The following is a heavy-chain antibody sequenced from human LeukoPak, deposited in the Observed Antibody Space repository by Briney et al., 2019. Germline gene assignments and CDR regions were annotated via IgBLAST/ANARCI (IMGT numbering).Heavy chain of an antibody. CDR2: ISAYNGNT. D-gene: IGHD6-13*01. CDR1: GYTFTSYG. Sequence: ASVKVSCKASGYTFTSYGISWVRQAPGQGLEWMGWISAYNGNTNYAQKLQGRVTMTTDTPTSTAYMELRSLRSDGTAVYYCARDYIAAAGPIDYWGQGTLVTVSS. CDR3: ARDYIAAAGPIDY. V-gene: IGHV1-18*01. J-gene: IGHJ4*02.